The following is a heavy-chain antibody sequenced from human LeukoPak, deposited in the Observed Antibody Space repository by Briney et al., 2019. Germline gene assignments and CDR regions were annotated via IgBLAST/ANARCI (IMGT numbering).Heavy chain of an antibody. CDR3: ATHGSAHYYMDV. CDR2: ISGSGSGT. V-gene: IGHV3-23*01. CDR1: GFTFSSYG. D-gene: IGHD2-2*03. Sequence: GGSRRLSCAASGFTFSSYGMSWVRQAPGKGLEWVSGISGSGSGTYYADSVKGRFTISRDNSKNTLHLQMNSLRAEDTAVYDCATHGSAHYYMDVWGKGTTVTISS. J-gene: IGHJ6*03.